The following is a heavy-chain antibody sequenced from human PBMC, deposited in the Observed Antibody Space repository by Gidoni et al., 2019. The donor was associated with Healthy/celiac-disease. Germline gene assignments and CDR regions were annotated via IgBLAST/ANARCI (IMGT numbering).Heavy chain of an antibody. CDR2: ISGSGGST. CDR3: AKVTVWGSGHFDY. CDR1: GFPFSSYA. D-gene: IGHD3-16*01. V-gene: IGHV3-23*01. Sequence: EVQLLESGGGLVQPGGSLRLSCAASGFPFSSYAMSWVRQAPGKGLEWVSAISGSGGSTYYADSVKGRFTISRDNSKNTLYLQMNSLRAEDTAVYYCAKVTVWGSGHFDYWGQGTLVTVSS. J-gene: IGHJ4*02.